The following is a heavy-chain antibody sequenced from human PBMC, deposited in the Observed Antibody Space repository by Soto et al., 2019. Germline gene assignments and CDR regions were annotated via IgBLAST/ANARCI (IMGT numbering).Heavy chain of an antibody. J-gene: IGHJ5*02. CDR2: INPSGGNT. CDR1: GYTFTSYY. V-gene: IGHV1-46*01. Sequence: ASVKVSCKASGYTFTSYYMHWVRQAPGQGLEWMGIINPSGGNTNYAQKFQGRVTMTRNTSTSTAYMELSSLRSEDTAVYYCARGWDIVVVPALRFDPWGQGTLVTVSS. D-gene: IGHD2-2*01. CDR3: ARGWDIVVVPALRFDP.